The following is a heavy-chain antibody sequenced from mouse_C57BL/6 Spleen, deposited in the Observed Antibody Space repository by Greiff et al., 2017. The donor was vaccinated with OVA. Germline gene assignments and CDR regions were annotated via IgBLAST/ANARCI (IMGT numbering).Heavy chain of an antibody. CDR2: IRNKANGYTT. V-gene: IGHV7-3*01. CDR3: ARWGDYDRYAMDY. CDR1: GFTFTDYY. J-gene: IGHJ4*01. D-gene: IGHD2-4*01. Sequence: EVKLVESGGGLVQPGGSLSLSCAASGFTFTDYYMSWVRQPPGKALEWLGFIRNKANGYTTEYSASVKGRFTISRDNSQSILYLQMNALRADDSATYYCARWGDYDRYAMDYWGQGTSVTVSS.